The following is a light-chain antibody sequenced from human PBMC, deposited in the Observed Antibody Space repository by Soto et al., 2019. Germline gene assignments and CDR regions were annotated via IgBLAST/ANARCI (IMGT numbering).Light chain of an antibody. Sequence: EIVMTQSPATLSVSPGARATLSCRATQSVSSNVAWYQQTPGQAPTLLIYGASTRATVIPAMFSRSGSGTEFTLTISSLQSEDCAFYYGQQYNHWPPSGTFGQGTKVEIK. J-gene: IGKJ1*01. CDR1: QSVSSN. CDR3: QQYNHWPPSGT. V-gene: IGKV3-15*01. CDR2: GAS.